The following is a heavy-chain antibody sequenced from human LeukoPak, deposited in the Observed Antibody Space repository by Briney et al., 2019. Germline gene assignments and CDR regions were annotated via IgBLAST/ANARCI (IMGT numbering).Heavy chain of an antibody. Sequence: GGSLRLSCAASGFTFSSYAMSWVRQAPGKGLEWVSAISGSGGSTYYADSVKGRFTISRDNSKNTLYLQMNSLRAEDTAVYYCAKDRWGYSYAYYYYGMDVWGQGTTVTVSS. D-gene: IGHD5-18*01. V-gene: IGHV3-23*01. J-gene: IGHJ6*02. CDR2: ISGSGGST. CDR1: GFTFSSYA. CDR3: AKDRWGYSYAYYYYGMDV.